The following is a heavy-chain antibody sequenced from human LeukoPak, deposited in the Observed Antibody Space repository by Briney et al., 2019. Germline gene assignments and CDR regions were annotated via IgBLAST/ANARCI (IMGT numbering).Heavy chain of an antibody. CDR2: INHSGST. V-gene: IGHV4-34*01. Sequence: SETLSLTCAVYGGSFSGYYWSWIRQPPGKGLEWIGEINHSGSTNYNPSLKSRVTISVDTPKNQFSLKLSSVTAADTAVYYCARGLRRTPNWFDPWGQGTLVTVSS. J-gene: IGHJ5*02. CDR3: ARGLRRTPNWFDP. D-gene: IGHD4-17*01. CDR1: GGSFSGYY.